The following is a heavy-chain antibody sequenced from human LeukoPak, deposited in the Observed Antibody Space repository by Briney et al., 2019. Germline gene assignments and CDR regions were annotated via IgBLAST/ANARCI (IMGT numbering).Heavy chain of an antibody. CDR2: ISSSSSTI. CDR1: GFTFSNYD. J-gene: IGHJ3*02. V-gene: IGHV3-48*01. CDR3: ARFYDCGGDCYSWYAFDI. D-gene: IGHD2-21*02. Sequence: GGSLRLSCAASGFTFSNYDMNWVRQAPGKGLEWVSYISSSSSTIYYADSVKGRFTISRDNAKNSLYLQMNSLRAGDTAVYYCARFYDCGGDCYSWYAFDIWGQGTMVTVSS.